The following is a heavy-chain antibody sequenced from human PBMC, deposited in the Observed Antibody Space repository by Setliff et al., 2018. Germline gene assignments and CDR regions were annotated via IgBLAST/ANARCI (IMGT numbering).Heavy chain of an antibody. CDR1: GFTFSSYA. CDR2: ISGSGGST. Sequence: GGSLRLSCAASGFTFSSYAMNWVRQAPGKGLEWVSVISGSGGSTFYADSVKGRFTISRDNSKNTVYLDVNSLRAEDTAVYYCVKGRNSGWYRDAFDIWGQGTTVTVSS. D-gene: IGHD6-19*01. CDR3: VKGRNSGWYRDAFDI. V-gene: IGHV3-23*01. J-gene: IGHJ3*02.